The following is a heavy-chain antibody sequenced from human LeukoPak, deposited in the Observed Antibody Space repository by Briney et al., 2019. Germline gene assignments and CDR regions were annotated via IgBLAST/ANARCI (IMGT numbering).Heavy chain of an antibody. Sequence: SEALSLTCTVSSGSISSYYWSWIRQPPGKGLEWMGYIYYSGSTNYNPSLKSRVTISVDTSKNQFSLKLSSVTAADTAVYYCARRRKGYCSSTSCYPFDYWGQGTLVTVSS. CDR1: SGSISSYY. CDR2: IYYSGST. V-gene: IGHV4-59*12. CDR3: ARRRKGYCSSTSCYPFDY. J-gene: IGHJ4*02. D-gene: IGHD2-2*01.